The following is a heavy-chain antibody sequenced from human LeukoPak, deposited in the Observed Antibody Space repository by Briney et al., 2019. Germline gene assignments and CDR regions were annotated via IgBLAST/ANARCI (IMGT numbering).Heavy chain of an antibody. D-gene: IGHD5-24*01. CDR1: GFTFSSYG. CDR3: ARSEMATILGFDY. V-gene: IGHV3-30*02. CDR2: IRYDGSDK. Sequence: GGSLRLSCAASGFTFSSYGMHWVRQAPGKGLVWVAFIRYDGSDKYYGDSVKGQFTISRDNSKNTLYLQMNSLRAGDTAVYYCARSEMATILGFDYWGQGTLVTVSS. J-gene: IGHJ4*02.